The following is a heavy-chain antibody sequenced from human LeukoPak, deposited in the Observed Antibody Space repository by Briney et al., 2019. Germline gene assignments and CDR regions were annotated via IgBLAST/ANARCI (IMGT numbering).Heavy chain of an antibody. CDR1: GFTFSSYS. J-gene: IGHJ4*02. Sequence: PGGSLRLSCAASGFTFSSYSMNWVRQAPGKGLEWVSSISSSSSYIYYADSVKGRFTISRDNAKNSLYLQMNSLRAEDTAVYYRARAAVLGCSSASCYSNYWGQGTLVTVSS. V-gene: IGHV3-21*01. CDR3: ARAAVLGCSSASCYSNY. D-gene: IGHD2-2*01. CDR2: ISSSSSYI.